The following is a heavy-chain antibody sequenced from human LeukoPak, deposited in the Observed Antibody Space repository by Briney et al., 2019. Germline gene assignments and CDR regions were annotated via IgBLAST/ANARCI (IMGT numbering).Heavy chain of an antibody. Sequence: PGGSLRLSCAPSGFTVSRNYMSWVRQAPGRGLEWVSLLYSAGTTYYADSVNGRFTISRDNSKNTLYLQMNSLRAEDTAVYYCARTSSYYYFDYWGQGTLVTVSS. CDR3: ARTSSYYYFDY. D-gene: IGHD5-18*01. J-gene: IGHJ4*02. CDR2: LYSAGTT. CDR1: GFTVSRNY. V-gene: IGHV3-53*01.